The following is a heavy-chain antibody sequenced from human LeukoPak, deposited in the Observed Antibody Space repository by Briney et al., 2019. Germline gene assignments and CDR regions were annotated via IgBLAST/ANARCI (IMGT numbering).Heavy chain of an antibody. CDR2: ISHTGST. Sequence: SETLSLTCTVSGYSITSGYFWAWIRQTPGKGLEWIATISHTGSTYYNPSLKSRLTISLDTSKNQFSLRLASVTAADTAVYSCARALQAYCGADCFSSYFQVWGQGTLVTVSS. D-gene: IGHD2-21*02. CDR3: ARALQAYCGADCFSSYFQV. J-gene: IGHJ1*01. V-gene: IGHV4-38-2*02. CDR1: GYSITSGYF.